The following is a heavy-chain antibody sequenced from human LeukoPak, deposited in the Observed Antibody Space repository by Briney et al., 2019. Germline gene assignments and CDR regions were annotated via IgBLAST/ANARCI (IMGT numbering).Heavy chain of an antibody. D-gene: IGHD5-24*01. J-gene: IGHJ4*02. Sequence: GGSLRLSCSASGFTFSSYSVIWARQAPGKGLEWVSYVSSSGTTTYYADSVKGRFTISRDNGKNLVSLQMNSLRDEDTAVYYCARADRDGNKRFLDWGQGTLVTVSS. CDR1: GFTFSSYS. CDR3: ARADRDGNKRFLD. V-gene: IGHV3-48*02. CDR2: VSSSGTTT.